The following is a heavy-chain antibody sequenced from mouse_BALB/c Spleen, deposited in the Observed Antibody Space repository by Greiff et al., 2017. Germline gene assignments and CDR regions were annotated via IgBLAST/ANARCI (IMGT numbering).Heavy chain of an antibody. CDR2: INPYNDGT. CDR1: GYTFTSYV. CDR3: ALITTVARFAY. D-gene: IGHD1-1*01. J-gene: IGHJ3*01. Sequence: EVKLQESGPELVKPGASVKMSCKASGYTFTSYVMHWVKQKPGQGLEWIGYINPYNDGTKYNEKFKGKATLTSDKSSSTAYMELSSLTSEDSAVYYCALITTVARFAYWGQGTLVTVSA. V-gene: IGHV1-14*01.